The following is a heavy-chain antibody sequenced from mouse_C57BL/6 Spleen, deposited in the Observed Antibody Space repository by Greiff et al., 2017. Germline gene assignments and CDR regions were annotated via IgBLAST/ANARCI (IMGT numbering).Heavy chain of an antibody. D-gene: IGHD1-1*01. CDR2: IDPANGNT. CDR3: ASYYGSSHRYCAMDY. Sequence: VQLQQSVAELVRPGASVKLSCTASGFNIKNTYMHWVKQRPEQGLEWIGRIDPANGNTKYAPQFPGKATITADTSSNTAYLQLSSLTSEDTAIYYCASYYGSSHRYCAMDYWGQGTSVTVSS. J-gene: IGHJ4*01. V-gene: IGHV14-3*01. CDR1: GFNIKNTY.